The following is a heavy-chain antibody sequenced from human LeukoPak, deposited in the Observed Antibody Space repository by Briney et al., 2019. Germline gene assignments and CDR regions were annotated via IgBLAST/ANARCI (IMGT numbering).Heavy chain of an antibody. CDR3: ARDRGTYYYDSSGYYDAFDI. Sequence: SETLSLTCTVSGGSISSYYWSWIRQPAGEGLEWIGRIYTSGSTNYNPSLKSRVTMSVDTSKNQFSRKLSSVTAADTAVYYCARDRGTYYYDSSGYYDAFDIWGQGTMVTVSS. CDR2: IYTSGST. D-gene: IGHD3-22*01. CDR1: GGSISSYY. V-gene: IGHV4-4*07. J-gene: IGHJ3*02.